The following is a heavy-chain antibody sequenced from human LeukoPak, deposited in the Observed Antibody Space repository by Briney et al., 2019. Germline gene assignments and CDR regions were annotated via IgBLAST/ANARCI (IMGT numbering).Heavy chain of an antibody. D-gene: IGHD3-9*01. J-gene: IGHJ4*02. V-gene: IGHV3-48*01. CDR3: TREAYDILTAWDPKTFDY. CDR1: ESSFNTYP. CDR2: ISGRDPPLI. Sequence: GGSLRLSCAASESSFNTYPMNWVRQAPGKGLEWISYISGRDPPLIWHAGSVKGRFTISRDNPKHTLYLQMNSLRTEDTAMYYCTREAYDILTAWDPKTFDYWGQGALVTVSS.